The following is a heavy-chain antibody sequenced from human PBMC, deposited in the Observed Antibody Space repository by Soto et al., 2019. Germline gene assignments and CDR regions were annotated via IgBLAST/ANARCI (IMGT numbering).Heavy chain of an antibody. CDR3: GKVTSFQDGMDV. J-gene: IGHJ6*02. CDR2: INPITGDT. Sequence: QVQLVQSGAEVKKPGASVRVSCKASGYTFTDYYLHWVRQAPGQGLEWMGWINPITGDTKSTQKFQARVTMTRDTSIGTASLELTSLTSDDTAVYYCGKVTSFQDGMDVWGQGTKVSVS. V-gene: IGHV1-2*02. D-gene: IGHD2-2*01. CDR1: GYTFTDYY.